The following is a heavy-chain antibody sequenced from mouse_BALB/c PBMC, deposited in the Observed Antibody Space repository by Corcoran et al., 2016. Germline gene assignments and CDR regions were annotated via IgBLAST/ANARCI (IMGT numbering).Heavy chain of an antibody. CDR1: GFHIKDTY. V-gene: IGHV14-3*02. J-gene: IGHJ2*01. Sequence: EVQLQQSGAELVTPGTSVKLACTAAGFHIKDTYMHWVNQRPEQGREWIGRIDPANGSTKYDPKFQGKATMTADTSSNTVYLQLSSLTSEATAVYYCGRSREGNYEVYWGQGTTLTVSS. CDR3: GRSREGNYEVY. CDR2: IDPANGST. D-gene: IGHD2-4*01.